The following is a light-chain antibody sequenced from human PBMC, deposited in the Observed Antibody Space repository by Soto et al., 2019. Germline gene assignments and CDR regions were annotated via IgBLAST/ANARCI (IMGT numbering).Light chain of an antibody. J-gene: IGKJ1*01. CDR2: GAS. V-gene: IGKV3-20*01. CDR1: QSVSKNY. CDR3: QQYGSSGT. Sequence: EILLTQSPGTLSLSPGERATLSCGASQSVSKNYLAWYKQKPGQAPRLLIYGASNRATGIPDRLSGSGSGTEFTLTISRMEPEDFAVYYCQQYGSSGTFGQGTKVDI.